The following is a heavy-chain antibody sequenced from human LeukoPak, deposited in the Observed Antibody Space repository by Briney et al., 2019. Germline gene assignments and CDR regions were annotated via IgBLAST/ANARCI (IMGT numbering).Heavy chain of an antibody. CDR1: VYSMSSGYY. D-gene: IGHD3-10*01. CDR3: ARDRGVRGVIRGWFDP. Sequence: PSETLSLTCAVSVYSMSSGYYWGWIRQPPGKGLEWIGSLYHSGSTYYNPSLKSRVTISVDTSKNQFSLKLSSVTAADTAVYYCARDRGVRGVIRGWFDPWGQGTLVTVSS. V-gene: IGHV4-38-2*02. CDR2: LYHSGST. J-gene: IGHJ5*02.